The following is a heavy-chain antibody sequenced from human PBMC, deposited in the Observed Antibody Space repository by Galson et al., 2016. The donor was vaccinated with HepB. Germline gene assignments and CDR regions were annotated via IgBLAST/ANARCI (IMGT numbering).Heavy chain of an antibody. CDR2: IENDGSRK. Sequence: SLRLSCAASGFTFSSYEMNWVRQAPGMGLVWVSRIENDGSRKSYSDSVKGRFTISRDNAKNTVFLQMNSLRVEDTAVYYCAKEGDFYGMDVWGQGTTVTVSS. J-gene: IGHJ6*02. D-gene: IGHD3-16*01. CDR1: GFTFSSYE. CDR3: AKEGDFYGMDV. V-gene: IGHV3-74*01.